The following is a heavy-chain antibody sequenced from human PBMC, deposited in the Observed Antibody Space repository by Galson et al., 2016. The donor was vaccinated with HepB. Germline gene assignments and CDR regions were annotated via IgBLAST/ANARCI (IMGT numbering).Heavy chain of an antibody. CDR3: AKVLFSYASSAALPDS. CDR1: GSNFDDYN. J-gene: IGHJ5*01. Sequence: SLRLSCAASGSNFDDYNMHWVRQPPGKGLEWVSLISWDGYTTYYADSVKGRFTISRDNNKDSLSLQMNTLRTEDTALYYCAKVLFSYASSAALPDSWGQGTLVTVSS. CDR2: ISWDGYTT. V-gene: IGHV3-43*01. D-gene: IGHD6-13*01.